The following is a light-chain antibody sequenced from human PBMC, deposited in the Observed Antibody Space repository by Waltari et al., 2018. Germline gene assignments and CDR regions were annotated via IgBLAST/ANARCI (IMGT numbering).Light chain of an antibody. Sequence: SSELTQDPAVSVALAQSVTPTCQGARPTSFYARWYQLKPGHAPVLVIQGKNHRPPGIPDRFSGSNSGNTSSLTITGARAEDEADYYCDSRDSSDKPLGVFGTGTQVTVL. J-gene: IGLJ1*01. CDR3: DSRDSSDKPLGV. CDR2: GKN. CDR1: RPTSFY. V-gene: IGLV3-19*01.